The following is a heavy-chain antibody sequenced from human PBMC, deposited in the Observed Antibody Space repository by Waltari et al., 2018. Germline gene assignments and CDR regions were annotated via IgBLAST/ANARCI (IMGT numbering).Heavy chain of an antibody. D-gene: IGHD6-13*01. J-gene: IGHJ5*02. CDR2: IIPILGIA. CDR3: ASGSSSSSCGWFDP. CDR1: GGTFSSYA. V-gene: IGHV1-69*10. Sequence: QVQLVQSGAEVKKPGSSVKVACKASGGTFSSYAISWVRQAPGQGLEWMVGIIPILGIANYAQKFQGRVTITADKSTSTAYMELSSLRSEDTAVYYCASGSSSSSCGWFDPCGQGTLVTVSS.